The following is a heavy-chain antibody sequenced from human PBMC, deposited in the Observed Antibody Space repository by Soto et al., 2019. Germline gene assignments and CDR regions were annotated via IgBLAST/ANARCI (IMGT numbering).Heavy chain of an antibody. Sequence: SVKVSCKASGGTFSSYAISWVRQAPGQGLEWMGGIIPIFGTANYAQKFQGRVTITADESTSTAYMELSSLRSEDTAGYYCASGLTYYDILTASLDVWGQGTTVTVSS. CDR2: IIPIFGTA. V-gene: IGHV1-69*13. CDR3: ASGLTYYDILTASLDV. CDR1: GGTFSSYA. D-gene: IGHD3-9*01. J-gene: IGHJ6*02.